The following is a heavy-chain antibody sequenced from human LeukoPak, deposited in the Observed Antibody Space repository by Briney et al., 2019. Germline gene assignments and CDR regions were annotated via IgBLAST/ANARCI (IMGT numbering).Heavy chain of an antibody. CDR1: GYSISSGYY. V-gene: IGHV4-4*07. CDR2: IYTSGST. D-gene: IGHD3-22*01. J-gene: IGHJ4*02. CDR3: ARDFYYYDSSGPWYFDY. Sequence: SETLSLTCTVSGYSISSGYYWGWVRQPAGKGLEWIGRIYTSGSTNYNPSLKSRVTMSVDTSKNQFSLKLSSVTAADTAVYYCARDFYYYDSSGPWYFDYWGQGTLVTVSS.